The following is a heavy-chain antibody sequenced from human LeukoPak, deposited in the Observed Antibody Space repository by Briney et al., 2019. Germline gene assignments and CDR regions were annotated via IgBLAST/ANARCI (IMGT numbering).Heavy chain of an antibody. Sequence: GGSLRLSCAASGFTFSSYGMSWVRQAPGKGLEWVSAISGSGGSTYYADSVKGRFTISRDNSKNTLYLQMNSLRAEDTAVYYCASTSRGSSGYYPWYWGQGTLVTVSS. CDR2: ISGSGGST. CDR1: GFTFSSYG. V-gene: IGHV3-23*01. D-gene: IGHD3-22*01. J-gene: IGHJ4*02. CDR3: ASTSRGSSGYYPWY.